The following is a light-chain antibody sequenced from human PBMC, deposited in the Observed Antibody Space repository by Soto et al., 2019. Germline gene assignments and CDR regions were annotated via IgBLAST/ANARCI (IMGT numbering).Light chain of an antibody. CDR3: QSYDSSLSGSYV. J-gene: IGLJ1*01. V-gene: IGLV2-23*02. CDR1: SSDVGSYNL. Sequence: QSVLTQPASVSGSPGQSITISCTGTSSDVGSYNLVSWYQQHPGKAPKLMIYEVSKRPSGVSNRFSGSKSGNTASLTISGLQAEDEADYYCQSYDSSLSGSYVFGTGTKVT. CDR2: EVS.